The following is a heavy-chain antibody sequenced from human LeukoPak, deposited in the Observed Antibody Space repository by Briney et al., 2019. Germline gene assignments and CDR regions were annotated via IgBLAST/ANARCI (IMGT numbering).Heavy chain of an antibody. J-gene: IGHJ6*02. CDR1: GFSLSNYW. CDR3: AWYGVTHGLDV. V-gene: IGHV3-7*01. D-gene: IGHD3-10*01. Sequence: RSGGSLRLSRAASGFSLSNYWMSWVRQAPGKGLEWVANINQDGSDKYYVDSVMGRFTISKDNAKNSVYLQMNSLRPEDTAIYYCAWYGVTHGLDVWGQGTTVTVSS. CDR2: INQDGSDK.